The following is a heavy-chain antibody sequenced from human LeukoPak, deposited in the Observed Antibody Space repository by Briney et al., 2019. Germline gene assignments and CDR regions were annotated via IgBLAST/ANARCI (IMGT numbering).Heavy chain of an antibody. CDR1: GGSFSRYY. Sequence: SETLSLTCAVYGGSFSRYYWSWIPQSPGKGLEWIAEIDHRGDTNYNPSVKSRVTISVDTSKNQFSLKVRSLSAADTAVYYCARGATISETGYFDFWGQGTLVTVS. D-gene: IGHD1-1*01. CDR3: ARGATISETGYFDF. J-gene: IGHJ4*03. CDR2: IDHRGDT. V-gene: IGHV4-34*01.